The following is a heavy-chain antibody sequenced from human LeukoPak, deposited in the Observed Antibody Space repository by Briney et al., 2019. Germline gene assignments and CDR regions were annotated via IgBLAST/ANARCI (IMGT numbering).Heavy chain of an antibody. D-gene: IGHD7-27*01. CDR1: GFSFSDYS. J-gene: IGHJ2*01. Sequence: GGSLRLSCAASGFSFSDYSMNWVRQAPGKGLEWVSPITRTSSYIYYTDSMKGRFNISRDNAKKSLYLQMNTLRAEDTALYYCARAPSAGDYYPWYFDLWGRGTLVTV. CDR3: ARAPSAGDYYPWYFDL. V-gene: IGHV3-21*01. CDR2: ITRTSSYI.